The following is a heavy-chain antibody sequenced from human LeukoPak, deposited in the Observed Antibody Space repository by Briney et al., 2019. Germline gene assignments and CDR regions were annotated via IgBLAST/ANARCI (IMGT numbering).Heavy chain of an antibody. Sequence: GGSLRLSCAASGFTFSGFAMSWIRQAPGKGLEWVSAISATGGTTYYADSVKGRFTISRDNSKNTLYLQMNSLRAEDTAIYYCAKNGDRGAYCSGGSCYPYYYYYIDVWGKGTTVTISS. CDR3: AKNGDRGAYCSGGSCYPYYYYYIDV. CDR2: ISATGGTT. CDR1: GFTFSGFA. V-gene: IGHV3-23*01. D-gene: IGHD2-15*01. J-gene: IGHJ6*03.